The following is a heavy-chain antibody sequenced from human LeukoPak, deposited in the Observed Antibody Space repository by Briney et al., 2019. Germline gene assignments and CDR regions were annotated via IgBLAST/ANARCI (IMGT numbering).Heavy chain of an antibody. CDR3: ARGRRATYCSGGSCYSSNYNNWFDP. CDR2: INHSGST. D-gene: IGHD2-15*01. Sequence: SETLSLTCSVSGASISPYYWVWIRQPPGKGLEWIGEINHSGSTNYNPSLKSRVTISVDTSKNQFSLKLSSVTAADTAVYYCARGRRATYCSGGSCYSSNYNNWFDPWGQGTLVTVSS. CDR1: GASISPYY. J-gene: IGHJ5*02. V-gene: IGHV4-34*01.